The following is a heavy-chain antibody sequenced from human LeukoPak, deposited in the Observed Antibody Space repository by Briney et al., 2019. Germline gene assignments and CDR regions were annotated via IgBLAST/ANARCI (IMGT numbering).Heavy chain of an antibody. Sequence: PSETLSLTCTVSGGSIDSYYWSWIRQPPGKGMEWIGYIYYTGSTEYHPSLKSRVTISLDTSKNQFCLELTSVTAADTAVYYCARVYQSAEYYFDYWGQGNLVSVSS. D-gene: IGHD2-2*01. CDR2: IYYTGST. CDR3: ARVYQSAEYYFDY. CDR1: GGSIDSYY. J-gene: IGHJ4*02. V-gene: IGHV4-59*01.